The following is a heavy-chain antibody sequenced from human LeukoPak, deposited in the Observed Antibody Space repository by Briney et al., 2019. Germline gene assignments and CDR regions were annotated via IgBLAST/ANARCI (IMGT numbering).Heavy chain of an antibody. CDR3: ARDLGGSCHN. CDR1: GFTFDDYA. J-gene: IGHJ4*02. V-gene: IGHV3-9*01. Sequence: GGSLRLSCAASGFTFDDYAMHWVRQAPGKGLEWVSGISWNSGSIGYADSVKGRFTISRDSAKNSLYLQMNSLRAEDTAVYYCARDLGGSCHNWGQGTLVTVSS. CDR2: ISWNSGSI. D-gene: IGHD2-15*01.